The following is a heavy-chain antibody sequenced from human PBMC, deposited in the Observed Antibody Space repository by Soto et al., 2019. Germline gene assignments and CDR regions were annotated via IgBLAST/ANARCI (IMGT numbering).Heavy chain of an antibody. V-gene: IGHV3-30*18. Sequence: GCLRLAGSASGCTFSSYGMHWVRQAPGKGLEWVAVISYDGSNKYYADSVKGRFTISRDNSKNTLYLQMNSLRAEDTAVYYCAKDSLAGPFDYWGQGTLVTVSS. D-gene: IGHD2-15*01. J-gene: IGHJ4*02. CDR3: AKDSLAGPFDY. CDR1: GCTFSSYG. CDR2: ISYDGSNK.